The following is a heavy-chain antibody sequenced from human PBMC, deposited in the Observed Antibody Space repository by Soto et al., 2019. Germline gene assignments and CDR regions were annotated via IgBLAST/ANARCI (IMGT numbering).Heavy chain of an antibody. CDR2: IYYSGST. V-gene: IGHV4-31*03. D-gene: IGHD3-3*01. CDR1: GGSISSGGYY. CDR3: ARDAYYDFWSGYYKSYYYYYMDV. Sequence: SETLSLTCTVSGGSISSGGYYWSWIRQHPGKGLEWIGYIYYSGSTYYNPSLKSRVTISVDTSKNQFSLKLSSVTAADTAVYYCARDAYYDFWSGYYKSYYYYYMDVWGKGTTVT. J-gene: IGHJ6*03.